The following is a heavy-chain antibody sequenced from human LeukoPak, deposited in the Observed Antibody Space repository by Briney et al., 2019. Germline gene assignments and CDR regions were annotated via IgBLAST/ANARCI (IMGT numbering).Heavy chain of an antibody. D-gene: IGHD3-10*01. CDR2: ISIGSDNI. CDR3: ARDRRGITMVRGVIPPSGYYGMDV. V-gene: IGHV3-48*04. Sequence: PGGSLRLSCAASGFTFSTYSMNWVRQAPGKGLEWVSFISIGSDNIDYADSVRGRSTISRDNAKNSLYLQMNSLRAEDTAVYYCARDRRGITMVRGVIPPSGYYGMDVWGQGTTVTVSS. J-gene: IGHJ6*02. CDR1: GFTFSTYS.